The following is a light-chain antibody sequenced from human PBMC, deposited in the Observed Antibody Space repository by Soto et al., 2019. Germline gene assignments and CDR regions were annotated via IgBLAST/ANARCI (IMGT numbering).Light chain of an antibody. CDR1: QSVAGSY. J-gene: IGKJ5*01. V-gene: IGKV3-20*01. CDR2: RAS. Sequence: TQAPFTLRLPQAQRLTLSCRASQSVAGSYLAWYQQKPGQAPRLLIYRASSRATGIPDRFSGSGSGTDFTLTISRLEPEDFAVFYCQQYGSSPVTFGQGTRLEIK. CDR3: QQYGSSPVT.